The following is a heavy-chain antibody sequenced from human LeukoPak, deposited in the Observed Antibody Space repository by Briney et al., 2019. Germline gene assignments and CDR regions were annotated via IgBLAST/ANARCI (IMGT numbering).Heavy chain of an antibody. J-gene: IGHJ4*01. D-gene: IGHD2-8*01. CDR3: FTSMGY. Sequence: GGSLRLSCAASGLTFSNHWMIWVRQAPGKGLEWVATIKPDGSQKYYVDSVRGRFTISRDNAKNSLYLQMNSLRAEDTAVYYTFTSMGYWGQGTLVTVSS. CDR1: GLTFSNHW. CDR2: IKPDGSQK. V-gene: IGHV3-7*01.